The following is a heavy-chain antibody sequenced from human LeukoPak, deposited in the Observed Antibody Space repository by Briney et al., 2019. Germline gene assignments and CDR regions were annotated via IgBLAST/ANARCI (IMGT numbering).Heavy chain of an antibody. CDR3: AKRGDMDV. D-gene: IGHD3-10*01. CDR2: ISYDGSNK. CDR1: GNYW. V-gene: IGHV3-30*18. Sequence: PGGSLRLSCAASGNYWMHWVRQAPGKGLEWVAVISYDGSNKYYADSVKGRFTISRDNSKNTLYLKMNSLRAEDTAVYYCAKRGDMDVWGQGTTVTVSS. J-gene: IGHJ6*02.